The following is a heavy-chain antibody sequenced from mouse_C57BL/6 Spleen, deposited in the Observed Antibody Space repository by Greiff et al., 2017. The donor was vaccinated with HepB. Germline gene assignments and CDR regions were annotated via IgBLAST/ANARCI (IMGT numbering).Heavy chain of an antibody. CDR3: ARSGLRGGYYFDY. D-gene: IGHD2-4*01. J-gene: IGHJ2*01. CDR1: GYAFSSSW. CDR2: IYPGDGDT. V-gene: IGHV1-82*01. Sequence: QVQLKQSGPELVKPGASVKISCKASGYAFSSSWMNWVKQRPGKGLEWIGRIYPGDGDTNYNGKFKGKATLTADKSSSTAYMQLSSLTSEDSAVYFCARSGLRGGYYFDYWGQGTTLTVSS.